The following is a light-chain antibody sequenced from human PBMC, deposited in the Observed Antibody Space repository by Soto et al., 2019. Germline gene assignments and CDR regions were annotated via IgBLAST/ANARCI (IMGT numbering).Light chain of an antibody. J-gene: IGKJ1*01. CDR2: GAS. Sequence: AIRMTQSPSSFSASTGDRVTITCRASQGIGNNLAWYQRKPGSAPKLLISGASTLQIGVPSRFSGSGSGTEFTLTINYLQSEDFAIYYCQHYYSHPPTFGQGTNVEIK. CDR3: QHYYSHPPT. CDR1: QGIGNN. V-gene: IGKV1-8*01.